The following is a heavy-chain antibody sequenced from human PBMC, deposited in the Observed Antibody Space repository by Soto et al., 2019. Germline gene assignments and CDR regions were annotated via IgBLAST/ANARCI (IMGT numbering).Heavy chain of an antibody. CDR2: IYYSGST. CDR1: GGSISSGGYY. V-gene: IGHV4-31*03. Sequence: SETLSLTCTVSGGSISSGGYYWSWIRQHPGKGLEWIGYIYYSGSTYYNPSLKSRVTISVDTSKNQFSLKLSSVTAADTAVYYCARFWRGPAAIYYYYGMDGWGQGTTVTVSS. CDR3: ARFWRGPAAIYYYYGMDG. D-gene: IGHD2-2*01. J-gene: IGHJ6*02.